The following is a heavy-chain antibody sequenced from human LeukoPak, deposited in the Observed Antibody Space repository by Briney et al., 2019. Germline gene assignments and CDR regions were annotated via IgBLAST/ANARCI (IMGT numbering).Heavy chain of an antibody. D-gene: IGHD2-2*01. CDR3: ARLGYCSSTSCRYYYYYYMDV. Sequence: PGGSLRLSCAASGFTFSDYYMSWIRQAPGKGLEWVSYISSSGSTIYYADSVKGRFTISRDNAKNSLYLQMNSLRAEDTAVYYCARLGYCSSTSCRYYYYYYMDVWGKGTTVTVSS. CDR2: ISSSGSTI. CDR1: GFTFSDYY. V-gene: IGHV3-11*04. J-gene: IGHJ6*03.